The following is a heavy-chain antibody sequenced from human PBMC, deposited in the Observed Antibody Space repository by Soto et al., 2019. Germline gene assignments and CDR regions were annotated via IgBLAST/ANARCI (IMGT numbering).Heavy chain of an antibody. V-gene: IGHV1-3*01. D-gene: IGHD6-13*01. CDR2: INAGNGNT. CDR1: GYTFTSYA. CDR3: GRGLVLYYFDY. Sequence: QVQLVQSGAEVKKPGASVKVSCKASGYTFTSYAMHWVRQAPGQRLEWMGWINAGNGNTKYSQKFQGRVTITRDTSASTAYMELSSLRSEATAVYYCGRGLVLYYFDYWGQGTLVTVSS. J-gene: IGHJ4*02.